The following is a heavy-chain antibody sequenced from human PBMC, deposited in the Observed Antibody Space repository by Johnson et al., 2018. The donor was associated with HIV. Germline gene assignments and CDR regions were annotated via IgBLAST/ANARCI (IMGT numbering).Heavy chain of an antibody. CDR2: ISGDGSSS. CDR3: ARAQLLADDAFNN. D-gene: IGHD6-6*01. CDR1: GFTFSSYW. V-gene: IGHV3-74*01. Sequence: EVQLVESGGGLVQPGGSLRLSCAASGFTFSSYWMHWVRQAPGKGLVWVSRISGDGSSSSYADSVKGRFTISRDNAKNTLYLQLNSLRVEDTAIYYCARAQLLADDAFNNWGQGTMVTVSS. J-gene: IGHJ3*02.